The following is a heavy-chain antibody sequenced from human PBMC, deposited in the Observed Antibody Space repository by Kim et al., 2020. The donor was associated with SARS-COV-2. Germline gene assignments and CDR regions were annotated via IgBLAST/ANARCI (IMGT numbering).Heavy chain of an antibody. V-gene: IGHV4-34*01. Sequence: SETLSLTCVVYGGSFSDYFWAWIRQPPGKGLEWIGEINHGGATNYNPSLKSRVTISVDPSNNRFFLKLNSVTAADTAVYYCARGQGFTGSWGQGTLVTVSS. J-gene: IGHJ4*02. CDR1: GGSFSDYF. D-gene: IGHD3-10*01. CDR2: INHGGAT. CDR3: ARGQGFTGS.